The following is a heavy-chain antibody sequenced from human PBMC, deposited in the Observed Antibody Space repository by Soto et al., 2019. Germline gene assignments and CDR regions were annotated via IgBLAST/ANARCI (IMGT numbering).Heavy chain of an antibody. Sequence: PSETLSLTCAVYGGSFSGYYWSWIRQPPGKGLEWIGEINHSGSTNYNPSLKSRVTISVDTSKNQFSLKLSSVTAADTAVYYCARNKYDFWSGYYGSYYYYYMDVWGKGTTVTVSS. V-gene: IGHV4-34*01. CDR1: GGSFSGYY. CDR2: INHSGST. J-gene: IGHJ6*03. D-gene: IGHD3-3*01. CDR3: ARNKYDFWSGYYGSYYYYYMDV.